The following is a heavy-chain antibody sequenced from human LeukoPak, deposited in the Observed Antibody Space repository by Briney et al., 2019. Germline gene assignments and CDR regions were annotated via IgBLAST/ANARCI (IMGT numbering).Heavy chain of an antibody. D-gene: IGHD2-21*01. Sequence: SETLSLTCAVSGYSISSGYYWGWIRQPPGKGLEWIGSIYPSGSTYYNPSLKSRVTISVDTSKNQFSLKLSSVTAADTAVYYCARHEHIVVVIAMIDYWGQGTLVTVSS. CDR1: GYSISSGYY. CDR3: ARHEHIVVVIAMIDY. V-gene: IGHV4-38-2*01. J-gene: IGHJ4*02. CDR2: IYPSGST.